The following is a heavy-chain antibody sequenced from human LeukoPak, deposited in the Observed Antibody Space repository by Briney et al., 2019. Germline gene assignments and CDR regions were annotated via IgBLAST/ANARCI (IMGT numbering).Heavy chain of an antibody. Sequence: GESLKISCKGSGYSFTSYWIGWVRQMPGKGLEWMGISYPGDSDTRYSPSFQGQVTISADKSISTAYLQWSSLKASDTAMYYCARARYYYDSSGYRQIYYFDYWGQGTLVTVSS. CDR1: GYSFTSYW. J-gene: IGHJ4*02. D-gene: IGHD3-22*01. V-gene: IGHV5-51*01. CDR3: ARARYYYDSSGYRQIYYFDY. CDR2: SYPGDSDT.